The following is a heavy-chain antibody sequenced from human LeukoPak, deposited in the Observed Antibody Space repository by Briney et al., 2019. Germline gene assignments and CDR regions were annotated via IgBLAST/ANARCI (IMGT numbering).Heavy chain of an antibody. CDR2: IYPGDSDT. V-gene: IGHV5-51*01. CDR1: GYSFTSYW. Sequence: GESLKISCKGSGYSFTSYWIGWVRQMPGKGLEWMGIIYPGDSDTRYSPSFQGQVTISADKSISTAYLQWSSLKASDTAMYYCARTDYYDSSGYYYWSDAFGIWGQGTMVTVSS. J-gene: IGHJ3*02. D-gene: IGHD3-22*01. CDR3: ARTDYYDSSGYYYWSDAFGI.